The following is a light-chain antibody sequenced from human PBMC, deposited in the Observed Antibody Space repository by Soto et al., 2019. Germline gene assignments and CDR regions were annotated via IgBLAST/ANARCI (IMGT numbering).Light chain of an antibody. CDR3: QQRGKWPST. CDR1: QNIRRN. Sequence: EIVMTQSPATLSVSPGEGATLSCRASQNIRRNLAWYQQKPGQAPRLLMYDASTRASGVPARFSGGGSGTEFTLTISSLQSEDFAVYYCQQRGKWPSTFGPGTKVEMK. J-gene: IGKJ2*02. CDR2: DAS. V-gene: IGKV3-15*01.